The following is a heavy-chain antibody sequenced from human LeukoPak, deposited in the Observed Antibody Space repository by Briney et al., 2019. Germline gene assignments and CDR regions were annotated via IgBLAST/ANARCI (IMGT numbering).Heavy chain of an antibody. CDR3: AKDYSYYDSSGYYGRDY. J-gene: IGHJ4*02. Sequence: GSLRLSCAASGFTFSSYAMSWVRQAPGKGLEWVSAISGSGGSTYYADSVKGRFTISRDNSKNTLYLQMNSLRAEDTAVYYCAKDYSYYDSSGYYGRDYWGQGTLVTVSS. CDR1: GFTFSSYA. D-gene: IGHD3-22*01. V-gene: IGHV3-23*01. CDR2: ISGSGGST.